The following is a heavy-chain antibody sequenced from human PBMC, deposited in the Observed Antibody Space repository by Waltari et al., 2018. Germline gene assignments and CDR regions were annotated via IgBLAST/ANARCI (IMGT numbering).Heavy chain of an antibody. CDR3: ARDEMHRTTWYHF. CDR2: IKQDGTEK. D-gene: IGHD6-13*01. Sequence: EVQLVESGGGLVQPGGSLGLSCAVSGFTFSHYSMTWVRQAPGKGLEWVANIKQDGTEKYYVDSVKGRFSISRDNGKNLLYLHMNSLRADDTAVYYCARDEMHRTTWYHFWGQGTQVTVSS. J-gene: IGHJ4*02. CDR1: GFTFSHYS. V-gene: IGHV3-7*04.